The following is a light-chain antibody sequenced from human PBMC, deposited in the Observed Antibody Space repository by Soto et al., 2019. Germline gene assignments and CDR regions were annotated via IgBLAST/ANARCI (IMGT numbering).Light chain of an antibody. J-gene: IGLJ1*01. Sequence: QSVLTQPPSVSGAPGQRVTICCTGSSSNIGAGYDVHWYQQLPGTAPKLLIYNNNNRPPGVPDRFSGSKSGTSASLAITGLQAEDEADYYCQFSDSSLSDYYVFGTGTKLTVL. CDR2: NNN. V-gene: IGLV1-40*01. CDR1: SSNIGAGYD. CDR3: QFSDSSLSDYYV.